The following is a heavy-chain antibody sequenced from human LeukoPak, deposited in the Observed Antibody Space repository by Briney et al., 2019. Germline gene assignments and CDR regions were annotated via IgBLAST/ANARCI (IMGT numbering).Heavy chain of an antibody. CDR1: GFTFSSYW. J-gene: IGHJ3*02. CDR2: IYSGGST. V-gene: IGHV3-66*01. Sequence: GGSLRLSCAASGFTFSSYWMSWVRQAPGKGLEWVSVIYSGGSTYYADSVKGRFTISRDNSKNTLYLQMNSLRAEDTAVYYCAAGSGSYKVDAFDIWGQGTMVTVSS. D-gene: IGHD3-10*01. CDR3: AAGSGSYKVDAFDI.